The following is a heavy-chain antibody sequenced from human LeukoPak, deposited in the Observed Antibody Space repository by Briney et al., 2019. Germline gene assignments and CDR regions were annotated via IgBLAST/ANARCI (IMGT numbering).Heavy chain of an antibody. CDR3: ARGRQQEGV. V-gene: IGHV4-61*02. Sequence: TLSLTCTVSGGSISSGSYYWSWIRQPAGKGLEWIGRIYTSGSTNYNPSLKSRVTISVDTSKNQFSLKLSSVTAADTAVYYCARGRQQEGVWGKGTTVTVSS. CDR1: GGSISSGSYY. D-gene: IGHD6-13*01. J-gene: IGHJ6*04. CDR2: IYTSGST.